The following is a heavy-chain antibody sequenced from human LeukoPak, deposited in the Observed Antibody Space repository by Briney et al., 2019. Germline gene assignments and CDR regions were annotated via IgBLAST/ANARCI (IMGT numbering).Heavy chain of an antibody. CDR2: INQDGDDK. CDR1: GFIFNTYW. CDR3: ARDKQVGATYFDY. J-gene: IGHJ4*02. V-gene: IGHV3-7*01. D-gene: IGHD1-26*01. Sequence: PVGSLRLSCAASGFIFNTYWVSWVRQAPGKGPEWVANINQDGDDKNYLGSVRGRFTITRDNAENSLHLQMNSLRVEDTAVYYCARDKQVGATYFDYWGQGSLVTVS.